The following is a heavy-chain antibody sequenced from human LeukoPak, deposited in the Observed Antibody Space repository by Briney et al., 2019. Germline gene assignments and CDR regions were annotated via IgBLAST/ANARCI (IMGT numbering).Heavy chain of an antibody. CDR1: GFTFSSYA. V-gene: IGHV3-23*01. D-gene: IGHD2-2*01. CDR2: ISGSGGST. J-gene: IGHJ4*02. CDR3: AKDRRYCSSTSCSSPHFDY. Sequence: GGSLRLSCAASGFTFSSYAMSWDRHAPGKGLEWVSAISGSGGSTYYADSVKGRFTISRDNSKNTLYLQMNSLRAEDTAVYYCAKDRRYCSSTSCSSPHFDYWSQGTLVTVSS.